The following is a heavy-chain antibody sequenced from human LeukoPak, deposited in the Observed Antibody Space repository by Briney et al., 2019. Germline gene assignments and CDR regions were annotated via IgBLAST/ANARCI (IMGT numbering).Heavy chain of an antibody. Sequence: GGSLRLSCAASGFIFSSFEVNWVRQAPGKGLEWVSSSTSSDNIHYADSLEGRFTISRDNAKNSLYLRMNSLRAEDTAMYYCVRATEGGAMDVWGQGTTVTVSS. J-gene: IGHJ6*02. CDR3: VRATEGGAMDV. CDR2: STSSDNI. D-gene: IGHD2-21*02. V-gene: IGHV3-48*03. CDR1: GFIFSSFE.